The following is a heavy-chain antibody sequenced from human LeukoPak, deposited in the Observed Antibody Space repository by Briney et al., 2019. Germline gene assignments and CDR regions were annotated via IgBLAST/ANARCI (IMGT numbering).Heavy chain of an antibody. J-gene: IGHJ5*02. D-gene: IGHD6-19*01. CDR1: GDSVSSNRAG. CDR3: ASEDSSAWGYFDA. V-gene: IGHV6-1*01. CDR2: TYYRSKCYN. Sequence: SQTLSLTCGISGDSVSSNRAGWNWVRQSPSGGLEWLGRTYYRSKCYNDYAVSVRSRITINADTSKNQFSLQLKSVTPEDTAVYYCASEDSSAWGYFDAWGQGTLVTVAS.